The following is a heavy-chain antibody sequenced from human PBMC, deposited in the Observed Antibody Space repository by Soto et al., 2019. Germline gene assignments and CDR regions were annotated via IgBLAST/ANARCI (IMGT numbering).Heavy chain of an antibody. J-gene: IGHJ4*02. V-gene: IGHV4-61*01. D-gene: IGHD3-9*01. CDR3: ARYLELRYFDWLSPSTRSEGFDY. CDR2: IYYSGST. Sequence: TSETLSLTCTVSGGSVSSGSYSWSLIRQPPGEGLEGVGYIYYSGSTNYNPSLKSRVTISVDTSKNQFSLKLTAVAAADTAVYYCARYLELRYFDWLSPSTRSEGFDYWGQGTLVTVSS. CDR1: GGSVSSGSYS.